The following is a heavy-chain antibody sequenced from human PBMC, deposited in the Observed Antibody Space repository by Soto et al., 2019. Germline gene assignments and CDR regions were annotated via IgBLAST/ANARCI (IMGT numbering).Heavy chain of an antibody. Sequence: SETLSLTCSVSGGSVSEYFWSWIRQSPGKGLEWIGYIYYLGSTDYNPSLKSRVTISVDTSKRQFSLRLTSVTAADTAAYYCARDGYDGSGSPYPAYWGPGTQVTVSS. J-gene: IGHJ4*02. CDR3: ARDGYDGSGSPYPAY. CDR1: GGSVSEYF. CDR2: IYYLGST. V-gene: IGHV4-59*02. D-gene: IGHD3-10*01.